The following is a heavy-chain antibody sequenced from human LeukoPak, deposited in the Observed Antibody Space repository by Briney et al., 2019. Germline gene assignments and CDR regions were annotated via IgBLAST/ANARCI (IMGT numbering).Heavy chain of an antibody. CDR3: ARHSSQGDNFFGP. V-gene: IGHV4-59*08. CDR1: GASISDYY. CDR2: VYYNGNI. J-gene: IGHJ5*02. Sequence: SETLSLTCTVSGASISDYYWSWIRQSPGKGLHWIGYVYYNGNINYNPSLRSRVTMSIDTSKNHFSLRLTSVTAADTAIYYCARHSSQGDNFFGPGGQGTLVTVSS.